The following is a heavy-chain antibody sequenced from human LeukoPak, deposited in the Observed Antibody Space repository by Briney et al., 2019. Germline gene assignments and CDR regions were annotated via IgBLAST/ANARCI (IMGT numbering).Heavy chain of an antibody. CDR1: GISFSGSW. CDR2: IKEDGSER. V-gene: IGHV3-7*01. CDR3: TRNEH. Sequence: PGGSLTLSCGGSGISFSGSWMSWVRQAPGKGPEWVANIKEDGSERYYAGSVRGRFTISRDNAKNSLHLQMNSLRAEDTAVYYCTRNEHWGQGTLVTVSS. J-gene: IGHJ4*02.